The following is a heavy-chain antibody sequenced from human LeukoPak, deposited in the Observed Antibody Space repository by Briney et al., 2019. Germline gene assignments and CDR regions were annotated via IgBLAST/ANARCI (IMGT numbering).Heavy chain of an antibody. Sequence: SGDSXXSSSYYWGWIRQPPGKGLEWIGNIYYSGSTYYNPSLKVRVTISVDTSKNQFSLKLSSVTAADMAVYYCARDRSSGYYSDAFDIWGQGTMVTVSS. CDR3: ARDRSSGYYSDAFDI. CDR2: IYYSGST. CDR1: GDSXXSSSYY. J-gene: IGHJ3*02. V-gene: IGHV4-39*07. D-gene: IGHD3-22*01.